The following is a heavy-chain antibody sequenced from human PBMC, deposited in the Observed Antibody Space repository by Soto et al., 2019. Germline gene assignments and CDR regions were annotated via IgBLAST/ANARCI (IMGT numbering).Heavy chain of an antibody. CDR3: AQASPSSSDLIDY. J-gene: IGHJ4*02. V-gene: IGHV3-30*03. Sequence: QVQLVESGGGVVQPGRSLRLSCEGSGFTFDWHGMHWVRQAPGKGLEWVAVISYDGSTIYYAGSVEGRFTISRDNSKSTIYLQMTSLRREDTAVYFCAQASPSSSDLIDYWGQGTLVTVSS. CDR1: GFTFDWHG. CDR2: ISYDGSTI.